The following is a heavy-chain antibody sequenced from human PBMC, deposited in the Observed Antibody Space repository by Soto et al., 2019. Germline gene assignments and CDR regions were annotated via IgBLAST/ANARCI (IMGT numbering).Heavy chain of an antibody. V-gene: IGHV1-18*01. Sequence: QVQLVQSGGEVKKPGASVKVSCKASGYTFTNYGISWVRQAPGQGLEWMGWINVYNGNTKYAQKVQGRVTMTTDTSTSTAYMELRSLRSDDTAVYYSARGVGSGSYYNQYNWFDPWGQGTLVTFSS. J-gene: IGHJ5*02. CDR3: ARGVGSGSYYNQYNWFDP. D-gene: IGHD3-10*01. CDR1: GYTFTNYG. CDR2: INVYNGNT.